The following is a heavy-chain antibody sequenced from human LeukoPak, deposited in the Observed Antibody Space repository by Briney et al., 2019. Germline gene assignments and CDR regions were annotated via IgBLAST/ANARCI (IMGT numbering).Heavy chain of an antibody. CDR3: ARSPGGLFDY. V-gene: IGHV4-59*01. CDR1: GGSISSYY. D-gene: IGHD3-16*01. J-gene: IGHJ4*02. Sequence: SETLSLTCTVSGGSISSYYWSCIRQPPGKGLEWIGYIYYSGSTNYNPSLKSRVTISVDTSKNQFSLKLSSVTAADTAVYYCARSPGGLFDYWGQGTLVTVSS. CDR2: IYYSGST.